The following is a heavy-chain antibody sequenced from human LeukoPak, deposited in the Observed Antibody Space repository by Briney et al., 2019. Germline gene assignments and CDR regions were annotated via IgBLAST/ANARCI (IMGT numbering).Heavy chain of an antibody. CDR1: GLTFSSFE. CDR2: ISSSGSTM. Sequence: GGSLRLSCAAPGLTFSSFEMNWVRQAPGKGLEWISYISSSGSTMYYADSVKGRFTISRDNAKDSLYLQMNSLRAEDTAVYYCARERGTYRDAFDVWGQGTMVTVSS. D-gene: IGHD1-1*01. J-gene: IGHJ3*01. CDR3: ARERGTYRDAFDV. V-gene: IGHV3-48*03.